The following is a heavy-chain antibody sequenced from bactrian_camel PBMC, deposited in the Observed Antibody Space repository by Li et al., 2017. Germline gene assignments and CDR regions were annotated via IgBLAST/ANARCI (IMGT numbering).Heavy chain of an antibody. J-gene: IGHJ6*01. D-gene: IGHD5*01. CDR2: IAGDGRT. V-gene: IGHV3S53*01. CDR3: AAGQGVGWCLDVIRVGAEPDFDY. CDR1: GYTLPMN. Sequence: QVQLVESGGGSVQPGGSLRLSCVASGYTLPMNMGWFRRLPGQEREGVAAIAGDGRTNYADSVKDRFTISVDNAKNTLYLQINSLKPEDSATYYCAAGQGVGWCLDVIRVGAEPDFDYWGHGTQVTVS.